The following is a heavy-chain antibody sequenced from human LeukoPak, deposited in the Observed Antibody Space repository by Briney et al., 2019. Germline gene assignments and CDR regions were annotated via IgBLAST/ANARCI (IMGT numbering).Heavy chain of an antibody. CDR1: GYSISSGYY. CDR3: IILRAGSYYSRVDYYYYYMDV. J-gene: IGHJ6*03. D-gene: IGHD3-10*01. CDR2: IYHSGST. Sequence: SETLSLTCTVSGYSISSGYYWGWIRQPPGKGLEWIGSIYHSGSTYYNPSLKSRVTISVDTSKNQFSLKLSSVTAADTAVYYCIILRAGSYYSRVDYYYYYMDVWGKGTTVTVSS. V-gene: IGHV4-38-2*02.